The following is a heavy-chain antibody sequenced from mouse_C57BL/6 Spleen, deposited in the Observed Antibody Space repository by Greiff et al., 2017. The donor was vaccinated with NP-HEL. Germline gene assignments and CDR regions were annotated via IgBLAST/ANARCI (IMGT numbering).Heavy chain of an antibody. Sequence: VQLQQPGAELVKPGASVKLSCKASGYTFTSYWMQWVKQRPGQGLEWIGEIDPSDSYTNYNQKFKGKATLTVDTSSSTAYMQLSSLTSEDSAVYYCASRPPLYFDVWGTGTTVTVSS. CDR1: GYTFTSYW. CDR2: IDPSDSYT. J-gene: IGHJ1*03. CDR3: ASRPPLYFDV. V-gene: IGHV1-50*01.